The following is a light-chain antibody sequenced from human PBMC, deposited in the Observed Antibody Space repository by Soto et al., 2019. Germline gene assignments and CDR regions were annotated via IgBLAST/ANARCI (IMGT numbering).Light chain of an antibody. J-gene: IGKJ5*01. CDR3: QQRNVWPPIT. V-gene: IGKV3-11*01. CDR1: QSVRTS. CDR2: DAS. Sequence: EVVLTQSPATLSLSPGERATLSCRASQSVRTSLAWYQHKPGQAPRLVIYDASLRANGVPARFGGSGSGSDVSLTINSLEPEDFAVYYCQQRNVWPPITFGQGTRLEIK.